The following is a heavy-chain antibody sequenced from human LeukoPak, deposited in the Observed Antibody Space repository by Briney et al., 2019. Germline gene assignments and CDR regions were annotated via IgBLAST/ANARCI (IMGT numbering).Heavy chain of an antibody. D-gene: IGHD3-22*01. Sequence: GGSLRLSCAASGFTVSSNYMSWVRQAPGKGLEWVSVIYSGGSTYYADSVKGRFTISRDNSKNTLYLQMNSLRAEDTAVYYCAKMGDSSGYYHDLDYWGQGTLVTVSS. V-gene: IGHV3-66*01. CDR2: IYSGGST. CDR3: AKMGDSSGYYHDLDY. CDR1: GFTVSSNY. J-gene: IGHJ4*02.